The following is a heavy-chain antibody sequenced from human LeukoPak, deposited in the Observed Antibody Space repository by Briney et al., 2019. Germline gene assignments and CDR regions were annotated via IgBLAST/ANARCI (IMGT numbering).Heavy chain of an antibody. CDR2: IYYSGST. V-gene: IGHV4-59*01. CDR3: ARTPYYYDSSGFDY. CDR1: GGSISSYY. Sequence: SETLSLTCTVSGGSISSYYWSWIRQPPGKGLEWIGYIYYSGSTNYNPSLKSRVTISVDTSKNQFSLKLSSVTAANTAVYYCARTPYYYDSSGFDYWGQGTLVTVSS. D-gene: IGHD3-22*01. J-gene: IGHJ4*02.